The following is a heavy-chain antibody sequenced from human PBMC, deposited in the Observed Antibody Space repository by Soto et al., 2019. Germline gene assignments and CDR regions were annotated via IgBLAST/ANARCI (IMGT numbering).Heavy chain of an antibody. V-gene: IGHV3-30-3*01. CDR3: ARDLYYYGSGTGGMDV. Sequence: PGWSLRLSCAASGLTFRSYAMHWVRQAPGKGLEWVAVISYDGSNKYYADSVKGRFTISRDNSKNTLYLQMNSLRAEDTAVYYCARDLYYYGSGTGGMDVWGQGTTVTVSS. CDR2: ISYDGSNK. J-gene: IGHJ6*02. CDR1: GLTFRSYA. D-gene: IGHD3-10*01.